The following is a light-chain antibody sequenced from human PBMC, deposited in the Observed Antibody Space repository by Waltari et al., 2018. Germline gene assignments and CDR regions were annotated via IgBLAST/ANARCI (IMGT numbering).Light chain of an antibody. CDR1: NDDIGAYNY. J-gene: IGLJ2*01. Sequence: QSALTQPASVSGSPGQSITISCTGTNDDIGAYNYVSWYQLHPSQAPKLIIYDVSKRPSGVSDRFSGSKSANTASLTISDLQAEDDNDYYCSSYTTGRTVVIFGGGTKLTVL. V-gene: IGLV2-14*03. CDR3: SSYTTGRTVVI. CDR2: DVS.